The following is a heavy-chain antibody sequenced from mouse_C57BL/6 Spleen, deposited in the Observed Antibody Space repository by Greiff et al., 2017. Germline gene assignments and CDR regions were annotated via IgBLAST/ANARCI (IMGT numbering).Heavy chain of an antibody. J-gene: IGHJ2*01. D-gene: IGHD2-3*01. CDR1: GFTFSSYG. Sequence: EVMLVESGGDLVKPGGSLKLSCAASGFTFSSYGMSWVRQTPDKRLEWVATISSGGSYTYYPDSVKGRFTISNDNAKNALYLQMSSLKSEDTAMYYCASGEPSDGYFYFDYWGQGTTLTVSS. CDR3: ASGEPSDGYFYFDY. CDR2: ISSGGSYT. V-gene: IGHV5-6*01.